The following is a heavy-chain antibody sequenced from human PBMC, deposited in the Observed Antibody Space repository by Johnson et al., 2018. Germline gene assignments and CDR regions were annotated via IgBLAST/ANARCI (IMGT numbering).Heavy chain of an antibody. V-gene: IGHV3-64*01. D-gene: IGHD3-22*01. J-gene: IGHJ1*01. CDR2: ISSNGGST. CDR1: GFTFSSYA. CDR3: ARADYYDSSGQH. Sequence: VQLVESGGGVVQPGGSLRLSCAASGFTFSSYAMHWVRQAPGKGLEYVSAISSNGGSTYYANSVKGRFTISRDNSKNTLYLQMNSLRAEDTAVYYYARADYYDSSGQHWGQGTLVTVSS.